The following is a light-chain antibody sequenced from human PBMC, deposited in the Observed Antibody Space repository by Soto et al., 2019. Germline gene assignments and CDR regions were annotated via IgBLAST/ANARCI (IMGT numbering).Light chain of an antibody. CDR3: QQRSNWLWT. V-gene: IGKV3-11*01. Sequence: EILLTQSPATLSLSPGERATLSCRASQSVRSYLAWYQQKHGQAPRILIYDASNRDTGIPARFSGGGSGTDFTLPIRKLEPEDFEVYYCQQRSNWLWTFGQGTKVDIK. CDR2: DAS. J-gene: IGKJ1*01. CDR1: QSVRSY.